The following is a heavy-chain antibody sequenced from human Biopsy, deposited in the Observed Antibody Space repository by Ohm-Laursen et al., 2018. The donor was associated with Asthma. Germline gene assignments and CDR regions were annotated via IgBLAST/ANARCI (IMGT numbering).Heavy chain of an antibody. CDR3: ARLIPGNSDY. CDR2: ISSSSSPI. D-gene: IGHD2-21*01. CDR1: GFTFSHYN. Sequence: SLRLSCTASGFTFSHYNMNWVRQAPGRGLEWVSYISSSSSPIYYADSVKGRFTISRDNAKNSLFLQMNSLRAEDTAVYYCARLIPGNSDYWGQGTLVTVSS. J-gene: IGHJ4*02. V-gene: IGHV3-48*01.